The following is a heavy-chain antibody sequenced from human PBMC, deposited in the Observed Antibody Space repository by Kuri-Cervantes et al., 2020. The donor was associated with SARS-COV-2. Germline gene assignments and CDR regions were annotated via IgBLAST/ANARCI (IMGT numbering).Heavy chain of an antibody. CDR1: GYSISSGYY. J-gene: IGHJ6*03. V-gene: IGHV4-38-2*02. CDR3: ARGDSLLDWGSDYYYYMDV. Sequence: SETLSLTCTVSGYSISSGYYWGWIRQPPGKGLEWIGSIYYSGSTYYNPSLKSRVTISVDTSKNQFSLKLSSVTAADTAVYYCARGDSLLDWGSDYYYYMDVWGKGTTVTVSS. CDR2: IYYSGST. D-gene: IGHD7-27*01.